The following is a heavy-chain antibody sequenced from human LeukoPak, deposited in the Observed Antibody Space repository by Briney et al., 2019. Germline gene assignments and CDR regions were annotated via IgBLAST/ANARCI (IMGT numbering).Heavy chain of an antibody. J-gene: IGHJ3*02. CDR3: ARDLNPQSIGMRAFDI. CDR2: INPTTGST. CDR1: GYTFTNFY. V-gene: IGHV1-46*01. D-gene: IGHD1-14*01. Sequence: APVKVSCKASGYTFTNFYLHWVRQAPGQGLEWMGIINPTTGSTTYEQKLQGRVTMTRDMSTSTVYMELSSLRSEDTAVYFCARDLNPQSIGMRAFDIWGQGTMVTASS.